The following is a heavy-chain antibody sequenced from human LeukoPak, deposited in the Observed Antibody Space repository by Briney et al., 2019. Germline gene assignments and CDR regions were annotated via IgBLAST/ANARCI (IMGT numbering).Heavy chain of an antibody. D-gene: IGHD3-22*01. CDR1: GFTFSDYY. CDR2: ISSSGSTI. V-gene: IGHV3-11*01. CDR3: ATDPHKYYYDTRGYYYYFDY. Sequence: GGSLRLSCAASGFTFSDYYMSWIRQAPGKGLEWVSYISSSGSTIYYADSVKGRFTISKDNSKNTLYLQMNSLRDEDTAVYFCATDPHKYYYDTRGYYYYFDYWGQGTLVTVSS. J-gene: IGHJ4*02.